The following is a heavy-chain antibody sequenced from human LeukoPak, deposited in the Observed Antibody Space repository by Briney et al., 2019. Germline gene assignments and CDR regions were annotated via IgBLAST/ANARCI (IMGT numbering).Heavy chain of an antibody. CDR3: AKRCNTDCQGDFDY. D-gene: IGHD2-21*02. Sequence: GGSLRLSCAASGFTFGHYGMNWVRQAPGKGLEWVSSISGRGDSSRYADSVIGRFTISRDNSKNTLYLQMDSLRAGDTAIYYCAKRCNTDCQGDFDYWGQGTLVTVSS. J-gene: IGHJ4*02. CDR2: ISGRGDSS. V-gene: IGHV3-23*01. CDR1: GFTFGHYG.